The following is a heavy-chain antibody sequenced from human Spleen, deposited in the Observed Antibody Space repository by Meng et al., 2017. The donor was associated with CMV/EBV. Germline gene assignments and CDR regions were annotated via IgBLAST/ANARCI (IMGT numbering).Heavy chain of an antibody. CDR2: ISYDGSNK. CDR1: GFTFSSYA. D-gene: IGHD2-2*02. V-gene: IGHV3-30-3*01. Sequence: GGSLRLSCAASGFTFSSYAMHWVRQAPGKGLEWVAVISYDGSNKYNADSVKGRFTISRDNSKNTLYLQMNSLRVEDTAVYYCAGGYCTSTTCYKGWYFDLWGRGTLVTVSS. CDR3: AGGYCTSTTCYKGWYFDL. J-gene: IGHJ2*01.